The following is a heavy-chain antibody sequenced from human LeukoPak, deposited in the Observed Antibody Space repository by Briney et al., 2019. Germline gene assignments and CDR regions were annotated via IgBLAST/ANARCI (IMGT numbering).Heavy chain of an antibody. Sequence: GGSLRLSCAASGFTFSSYWMSWVRQAPGKGLEWVANIKQDGSEKYYVDSVKGRFTISRDNAKNSLYLQMNSLRAEDTAVYYCAKDRGGWYGGNCFDYWGQGTLVTVSS. D-gene: IGHD6-19*01. V-gene: IGHV3-7*03. CDR2: IKQDGSEK. CDR1: GFTFSSYW. J-gene: IGHJ4*02. CDR3: AKDRGGWYGGNCFDY.